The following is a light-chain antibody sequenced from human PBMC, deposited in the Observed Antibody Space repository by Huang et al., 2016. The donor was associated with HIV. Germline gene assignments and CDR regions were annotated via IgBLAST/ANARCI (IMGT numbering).Light chain of an antibody. V-gene: IGKV3-20*01. CDR1: PSVSRSY. J-gene: IGKJ1*01. CDR3: QQYESSPWT. Sequence: EIVLTQSPGTLSLSPGERATLSCRASPSVSRSYLGWYQQKAGQAPRLLIYVASSRAPGIPDRFSGSGSGTDFTLTISRLEPEDFAIYYCQQYESSPWTFGQGTKVEMK. CDR2: VAS.